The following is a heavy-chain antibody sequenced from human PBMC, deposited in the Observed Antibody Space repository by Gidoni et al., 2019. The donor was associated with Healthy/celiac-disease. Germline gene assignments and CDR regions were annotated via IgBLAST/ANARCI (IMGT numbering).Heavy chain of an antibody. J-gene: IGHJ4*02. CDR1: GFTFSSYE. CDR2: ISNSGSTI. V-gene: IGHV3-48*03. Sequence: EVKLVETGGGLVQPGGSLSLSCAAPGFTFSSYEMNWVRQDPGKGLEWVSYISNSGSTIYYADSVKGRFTISRDNAKNALYLQMNSLRAEDTAVYYCASSVLGYCSGGSCYDDYWGQGTLVTVSS. D-gene: IGHD2-15*01. CDR3: ASSVLGYCSGGSCYDDY.